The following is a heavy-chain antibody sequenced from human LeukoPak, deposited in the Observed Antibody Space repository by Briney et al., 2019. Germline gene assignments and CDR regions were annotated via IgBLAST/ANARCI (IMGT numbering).Heavy chain of an antibody. V-gene: IGHV1-69*13. CDR3: ARGGKPTAYYFDY. CDR1: GGTFSSYA. D-gene: IGHD4-23*01. J-gene: IGHJ4*02. Sequence: ASVKVSCKASGGTFSSYAISWVRQAPGQGLEWMGGIIPIFGTANYAQKFQGRVTITADESTSTAYMELSSLRSEDTAVYYCARGGKPTAYYFDYWGQGTLVTVSS. CDR2: IIPIFGTA.